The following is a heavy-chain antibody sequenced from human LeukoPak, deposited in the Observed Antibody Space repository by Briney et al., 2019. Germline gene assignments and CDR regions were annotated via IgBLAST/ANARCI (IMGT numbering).Heavy chain of an antibody. J-gene: IGHJ4*02. CDR1: GFTFNSYP. D-gene: IGHD3-16*01. CDR2: ISYDGSNK. V-gene: IGHV3-30*04. CDR3: ARGLGYFDY. Sequence: GGSLRLSCAASGFTFNSYPLHWVRQAPGKGLEWVAVISYDGSNKYYADSVKGRFTISRDNSKNTLYLQMNTLRTEDTAVYYCARGLGYFDYWGQGTLVTVSS.